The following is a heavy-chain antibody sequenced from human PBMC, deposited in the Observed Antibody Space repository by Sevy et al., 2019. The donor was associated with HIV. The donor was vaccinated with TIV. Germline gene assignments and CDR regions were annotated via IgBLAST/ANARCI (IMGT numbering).Heavy chain of an antibody. CDR3: ARDSSYYSGDKCYDVFDI. CDR1: GFTFSDYW. CDR2: IKRDESVK. Sequence: GGSLRLSCAASGFTFSDYWMTWVRQAPGKDLEWAANIKRDESVKHYVDSVKGRFSVSRDNAKNSLYLHMNSLRADDTALYYCARDSSYYSGDKCYDVFDIWGQGTMVTVSS. J-gene: IGHJ3*02. D-gene: IGHD2-21*01. V-gene: IGHV3-7*01.